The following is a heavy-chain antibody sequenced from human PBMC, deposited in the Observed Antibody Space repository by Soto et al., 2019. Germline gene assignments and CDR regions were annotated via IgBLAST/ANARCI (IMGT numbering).Heavy chain of an antibody. J-gene: IGHJ4*02. V-gene: IGHV3-21*01. CDR1: GFTFSSYS. CDR3: ASQRSSSPRFDY. Sequence: GGSLRLSCAASGFTFSSYSMNWVRQAPGKGLEWVSSISSSSSYIYYADSVKGRFTISRDNAKNSLYLQMNSLRAEDTAVYYCASQRSSSPRFDYWGQGTLVTVSS. CDR2: ISSSSSYI. D-gene: IGHD6-6*01.